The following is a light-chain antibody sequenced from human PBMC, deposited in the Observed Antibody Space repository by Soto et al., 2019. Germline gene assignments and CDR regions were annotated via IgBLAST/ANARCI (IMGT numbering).Light chain of an antibody. V-gene: IGKV1-27*01. CDR3: QKYNSASLFT. CDR1: QGISNY. Sequence: DLQMTQSPSSLSASVGDRVTITCRASQGISNYLAWYQQKPGKVPKLLIYAASTLQSGVPSRFSGSGSGTDFTLTISSLQPEDVATYYCQKYNSASLFTFGPGSKVDIK. CDR2: AAS. J-gene: IGKJ3*01.